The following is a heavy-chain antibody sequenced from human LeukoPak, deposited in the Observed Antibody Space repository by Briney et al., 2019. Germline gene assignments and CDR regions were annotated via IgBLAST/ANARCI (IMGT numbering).Heavy chain of an antibody. J-gene: IGHJ4*02. V-gene: IGHV3-74*01. CDR3: ARDGGYGDYVRSSDY. CDR1: GFAFSNYY. CDR2: INGAGSDT. D-gene: IGHD4-17*01. Sequence: PGGSLRLSCAASGFAFSNYYMRWVRQAPGKGLVWVSRINGAGSDTIYADSVKGRFTISRDNSKNTLYLQMNSLRAEDTAVYYCARDGGYGDYVRSSDYWGQGTLVTVSS.